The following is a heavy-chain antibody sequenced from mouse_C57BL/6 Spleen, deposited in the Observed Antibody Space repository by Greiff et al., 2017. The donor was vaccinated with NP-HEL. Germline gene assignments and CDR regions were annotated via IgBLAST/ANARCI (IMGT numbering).Heavy chain of an antibody. CDR3: ARPLYYYGSSSYFGY. CDR1: GFTFSDYG. V-gene: IGHV5-17*01. D-gene: IGHD1-1*01. Sequence: EVQRVESGGGLVKPGGSLKLSCAASGFTFSDYGMHWVRQAPEKGLEWVAYISSGSSTIYYADTVKGRFTISRDNAKNTLFLQMTSLRSEDTAMYYCARPLYYYGSSSYFGYWGKGTTLTVSS. J-gene: IGHJ2*01. CDR2: ISSGSSTI.